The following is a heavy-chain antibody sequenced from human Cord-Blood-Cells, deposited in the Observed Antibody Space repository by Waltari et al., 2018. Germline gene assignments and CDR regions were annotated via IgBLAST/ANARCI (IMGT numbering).Heavy chain of an antibody. V-gene: IGHV1-58*01. J-gene: IGHJ4*02. D-gene: IGHD3-3*01. Sequence: QMQLVQSGPEVKKPGTSVKVSCKASGFTFTSSAVQWVRQARGQRREWIGWRVVVSGNTNYAEKFQERVTITSDMSTSTAYMDLSSLRSGDTAVYYCAAVTGDYDFWSGYYDYWGQGTLVTVSS. CDR2: RVVVSGNT. CDR1: GFTFTSSA. CDR3: AAVTGDYDFWSGYYDY.